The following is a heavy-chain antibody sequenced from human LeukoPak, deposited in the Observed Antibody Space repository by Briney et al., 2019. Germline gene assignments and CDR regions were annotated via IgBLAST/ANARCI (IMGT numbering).Heavy chain of an antibody. Sequence: PGGSLRLSCAASGFTFSSYDMRWVRQATGKGLEWVSAIGTAGDTYYPGSVKGRFTISRENAKKSLYLQMNSLRAGDTAVYYCARGSILTGYDYWGQGTLVTVSS. V-gene: IGHV3-13*04. J-gene: IGHJ4*02. D-gene: IGHD3-9*01. CDR2: IGTAGDT. CDR1: GFTFSSYD. CDR3: ARGSILTGYDY.